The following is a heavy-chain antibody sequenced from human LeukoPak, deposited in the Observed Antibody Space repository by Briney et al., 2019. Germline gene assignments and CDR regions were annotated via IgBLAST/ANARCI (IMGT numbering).Heavy chain of an antibody. CDR3: ATFYDSSGYYPLGAFDI. V-gene: IGHV5-51*01. Sequence: GESLKISCKGSGYSFTSYWIGWVRQMPGKGLEWMGIINPGDSDTRYSLSFQGQVTISADKSISTAYLQWSSLKASDTAMYYCATFYDSSGYYPLGAFDIWGQGTMVTVSS. CDR1: GYSFTSYW. CDR2: INPGDSDT. J-gene: IGHJ3*02. D-gene: IGHD3-22*01.